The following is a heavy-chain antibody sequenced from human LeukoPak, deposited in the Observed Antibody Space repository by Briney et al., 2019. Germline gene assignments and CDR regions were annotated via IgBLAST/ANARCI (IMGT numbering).Heavy chain of an antibody. Sequence: GGSLRLSCAASGFTVSSNYMSWVRQAPGKGLEWVSVIYSGGSTYYADSVKGRFTISRDNSKNTLYLQMNSLRAEDTAVYYCARGGGDYLDGMDVWGQGTTVTVSS. V-gene: IGHV3-66*01. J-gene: IGHJ6*02. CDR2: IYSGGST. D-gene: IGHD4-17*01. CDR1: GFTVSSNY. CDR3: ARGGGDYLDGMDV.